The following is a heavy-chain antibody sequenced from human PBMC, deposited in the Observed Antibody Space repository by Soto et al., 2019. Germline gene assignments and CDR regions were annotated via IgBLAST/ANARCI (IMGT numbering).Heavy chain of an antibody. CDR3: AKSREGSSWYYFDY. J-gene: IGHJ4*02. CDR1: GFTFSSYA. CDR2: ISGSGGST. D-gene: IGHD6-13*01. Sequence: GGSLRLSCAASGFTFSSYAMSWVRQAPGKGLEWVSAISGSGGSTYYADSVKGRFTISRDNSKNALYLQMNSLRAEDTAVYYCAKSREGSSWYYFDYWGQGTLVTVSS. V-gene: IGHV3-23*01.